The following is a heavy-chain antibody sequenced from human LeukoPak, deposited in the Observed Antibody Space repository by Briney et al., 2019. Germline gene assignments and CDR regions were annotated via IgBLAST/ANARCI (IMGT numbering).Heavy chain of an antibody. J-gene: IGHJ6*02. CDR3: ARDVVVVPAAIHYGMDV. CDR1: GGSFSDYF. Sequence: SETLSLTCAVYGGSFSDYFWGWIRQPPGKGLEWIGEINHSGRTYYNPSPKSRVTISVDTSKNQFSLNLSSVTAADTAVYYCARDVVVVPAAIHYGMDVWGQGTTVTVSS. D-gene: IGHD2-2*01. V-gene: IGHV4-34*01. CDR2: INHSGRT.